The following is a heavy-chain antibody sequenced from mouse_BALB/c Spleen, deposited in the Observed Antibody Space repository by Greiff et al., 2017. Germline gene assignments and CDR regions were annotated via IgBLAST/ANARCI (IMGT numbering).Heavy chain of an antibody. D-gene: IGHD2-14*01. J-gene: IGHJ4*01. Sequence: EVMLVESGGGLVKPGGSLKLSCAASGFTFSSYAMSWVRQSPEKRLEWVAEISSGGSYTYYPDTVTGRFTISRDNAKNTLYLEMSSRRSEDTAMYYCARGGYRYAMDDWGQGTSVTVSS. CDR2: ISSGGSYT. V-gene: IGHV5-9-4*01. CDR3: ARGGYRYAMDD. CDR1: GFTFSSYA.